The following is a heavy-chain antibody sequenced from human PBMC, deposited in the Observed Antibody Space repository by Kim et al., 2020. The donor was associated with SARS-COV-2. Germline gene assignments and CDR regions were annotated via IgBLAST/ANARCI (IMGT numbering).Heavy chain of an antibody. CDR3: ARGNSGSFDY. Sequence: GGSLRLSCAASEFPFNNYPMFWVRQAPGKGLEWVAFISYDGTIKYYADSVKGRFTISRDNSKTTVDLQMNSLRAEDTAVYYCARGNSGSFDYWGQGTLVTVSS. D-gene: IGHD2-21*02. CDR1: EFPFNNYP. CDR2: ISYDGTIK. J-gene: IGHJ4*02. V-gene: IGHV3-30-3*01.